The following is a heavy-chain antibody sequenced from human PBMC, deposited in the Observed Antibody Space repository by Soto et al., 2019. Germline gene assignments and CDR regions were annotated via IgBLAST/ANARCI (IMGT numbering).Heavy chain of an antibody. V-gene: IGHV3-30*18. CDR3: AKGDSYSSLDY. D-gene: IGHD6-13*01. J-gene: IGHJ4*02. CDR2: ISYDGSNK. CDR1: GFTFSSYG. Sequence: PGGSLRLSCAASGFTFSSYGMHWVRQAPGKGLEWVAVISYDGSNKYYADSVKGRFTISRDNSKNTLYLQMNSLRAEDTAVYYCAKGDSYSSLDYWGQGTLVTVSS.